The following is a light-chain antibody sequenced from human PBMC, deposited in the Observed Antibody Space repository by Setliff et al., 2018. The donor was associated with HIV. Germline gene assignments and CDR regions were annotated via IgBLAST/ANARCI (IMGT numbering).Light chain of an antibody. V-gene: IGLV2-14*01. Sequence: QSVLAQPASVSGSPGQSITISCTGTSSDIGAYNYVSWYQQHPGKAPKLMIYDVSSRPSGVSNRFSGSKSGNTASLTISGLQAEDEADYYCSSYTSSGTPVFGTGTKVTVL. CDR1: SSDIGAYNY. CDR3: SSYTSSGTPV. CDR2: DVS. J-gene: IGLJ1*01.